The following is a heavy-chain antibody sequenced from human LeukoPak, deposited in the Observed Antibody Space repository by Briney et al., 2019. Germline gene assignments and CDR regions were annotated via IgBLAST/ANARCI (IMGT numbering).Heavy chain of an antibody. CDR1: GGSISSNS. J-gene: IGHJ4*02. D-gene: IGHD1-26*01. CDR2: FYYSGST. CDR3: ARNSGSYPYY. Sequence: SETLSLTCTVSGGSISSNSWTWIRQPPGKGLEWIGDFYYSGSTNYNPSLKSRVTISVDTSKNQFSLKLSSVTAADTAVYYCARNSGSYPYYWGQGALVTVSS. V-gene: IGHV4-59*08.